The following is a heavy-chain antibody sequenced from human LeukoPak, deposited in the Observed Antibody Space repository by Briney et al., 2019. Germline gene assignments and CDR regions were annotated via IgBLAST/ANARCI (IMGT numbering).Heavy chain of an antibody. D-gene: IGHD5-24*01. CDR1: GGSISSYY. J-gene: IGHJ4*02. Sequence: SETLSLTCTVSGGSISSYYWSWIRQPPGKGLEWIGYVYYSGSTNYNPSLKSRVTISVDTSKNQFSLKLSSVTAADTAVYYCARDRRWLQLDYWGQGTLVTVSS. CDR3: ARDRRWLQLDY. CDR2: VYYSGST. V-gene: IGHV4-59*01.